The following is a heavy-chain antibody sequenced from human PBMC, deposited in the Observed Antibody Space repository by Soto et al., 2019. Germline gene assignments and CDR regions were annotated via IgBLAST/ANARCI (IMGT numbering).Heavy chain of an antibody. J-gene: IGHJ2*01. CDR2: IKTDGIEA. Sequence: QLVESGGGLVQPGGSLRLSCAASGFTFTDSWMTWVRQAPGKEMEWVADIKTDGIEAYYADSVKGRFTISRDKPKKSLYLQMNSLRAEDTAMYYCARHWWLRFDLWGRGTMVTVSS. CDR3: ARHWWLRFDL. CDR1: GFTFTDSW. D-gene: IGHD2-8*02. V-gene: IGHV3-7*01.